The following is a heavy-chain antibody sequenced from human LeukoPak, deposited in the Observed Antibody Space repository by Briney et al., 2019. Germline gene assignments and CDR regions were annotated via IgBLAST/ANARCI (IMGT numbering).Heavy chain of an antibody. Sequence: GGSLRLSCAASGFTVSSNYMSWVRQAPGKGLEWVSVIYSGGSTYYADSVKGRFTISRDNSKNTLYPQMNSLRAEDTTVYYCARSIVATINAWGQGTLVTVSS. D-gene: IGHD5-12*01. CDR2: IYSGGST. V-gene: IGHV3-66*02. CDR3: ARSIVATINA. J-gene: IGHJ5*02. CDR1: GFTVSSNY.